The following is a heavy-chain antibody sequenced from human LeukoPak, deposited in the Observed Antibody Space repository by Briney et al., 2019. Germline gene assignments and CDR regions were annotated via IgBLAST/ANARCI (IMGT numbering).Heavy chain of an antibody. Sequence: ASVKVSCKASGYTFTGYYMHWVRQAPGQGLEWMGWINPNSGGTNYAQKFQGRATMTRDTSISTAYMELSRLRSDDTAVYYCASIETGSLSNYYGMDVWGQGTTVTVSS. CDR1: GYTFTGYY. J-gene: IGHJ6*02. CDR3: ASIETGSLSNYYGMDV. V-gene: IGHV1-2*02. CDR2: INPNSGGT. D-gene: IGHD3-10*01.